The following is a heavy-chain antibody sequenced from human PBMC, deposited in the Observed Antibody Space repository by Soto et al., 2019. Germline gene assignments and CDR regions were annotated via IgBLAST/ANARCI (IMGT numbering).Heavy chain of an antibody. V-gene: IGHV3-23*01. Sequence: LRLSCEASGFTFRNYAMSLVRQAPWKGLEWVSGISGSGGRTYYADSVKGRFTLSRDNSKNTLYLQMSSLRAEDTAVYYCAKGDDILTGYYVANYWGQGTQVTVSS. D-gene: IGHD3-9*01. J-gene: IGHJ4*02. CDR1: GFTFRNYA. CDR3: AKGDDILTGYYVANY. CDR2: ISGSGGRT.